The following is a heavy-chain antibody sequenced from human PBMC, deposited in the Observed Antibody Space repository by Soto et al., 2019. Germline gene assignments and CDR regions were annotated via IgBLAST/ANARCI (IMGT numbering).Heavy chain of an antibody. CDR3: ARGHYDFWSGYFAPIDY. Sequence: SETLSLTCTVSGGSISSYYWSWIRQPPGKGLEWIGYMHNSGSTKYNPSLKSRVTISADTSKNQFSLKLSSVTAADSAVYYCARGHYDFWSGYFAPIDYRGQGTLVTVSS. J-gene: IGHJ4*02. CDR1: GGSISSYY. D-gene: IGHD3-3*01. CDR2: MHNSGST. V-gene: IGHV4-59*08.